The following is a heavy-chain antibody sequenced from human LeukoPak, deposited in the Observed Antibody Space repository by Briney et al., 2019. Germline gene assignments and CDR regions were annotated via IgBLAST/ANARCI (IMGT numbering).Heavy chain of an antibody. CDR1: GFTFSSYA. D-gene: IGHD2-2*01. V-gene: IGHV3-23*01. CDR3: AKLTRGYCSSTACPNWFDP. CDR2: ISDSGGTT. Sequence: GGSLRLSCSASGFTFSSYAMSWVRHAPGEGLEWVSAISDSGGTTYYADSVKGRFTISRDNSKNTLYLQMNSLRGEDTAVYYCAKLTRGYCSSTACPNWFDPWGQGTLVTVSS. J-gene: IGHJ5*02.